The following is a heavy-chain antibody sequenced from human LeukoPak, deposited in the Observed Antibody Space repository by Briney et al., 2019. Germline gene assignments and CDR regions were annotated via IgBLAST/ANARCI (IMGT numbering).Heavy chain of an antibody. CDR3: ARGGYYDTSGYSHDAFDI. V-gene: IGHV4-34*01. CDR1: GGSFSGYY. Sequence: PSETLSLTCAVYGGSFSGYYWSWIRQPPGKGLEWIGEINHSRSTNYNPSLKSRVTISVDTSKNQFSLKRSSVTAADTAVYYCARGGYYDTSGYSHDAFDIWGQGTMVTVSS. D-gene: IGHD3-22*01. J-gene: IGHJ3*02. CDR2: INHSRST.